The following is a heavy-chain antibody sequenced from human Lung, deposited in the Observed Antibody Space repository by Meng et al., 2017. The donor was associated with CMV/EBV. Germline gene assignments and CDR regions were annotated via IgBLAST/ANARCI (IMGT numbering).Heavy chain of an antibody. CDR3: ASRTGTPKRGCNWCDP. D-gene: IGHD1-7*01. Sequence: SVXVSXKASGGTFSSYAISWVRQAPGQGLEWMGGIIPILGIANYAQKFQGRVTITADKSTSTAYMELSSLRSEDTAVYYCASRTGTPKRGCNWCDPWGQGTXVNGAS. CDR1: GGTFSSYA. J-gene: IGHJ5*02. V-gene: IGHV1-69*10. CDR2: IIPILGIA.